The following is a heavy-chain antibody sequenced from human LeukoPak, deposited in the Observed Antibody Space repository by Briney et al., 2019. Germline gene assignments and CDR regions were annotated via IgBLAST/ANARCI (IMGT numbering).Heavy chain of an antibody. CDR1: GFTFDSYA. V-gene: IGHV3-23*01. CDR3: AKTRAGNSSGRDPDGPMDY. D-gene: IGHD3-22*01. CDR2: ISRSGGIT. Sequence: GGSLRLSCAASGFTFDSYAIYGVREAPGKGLEWVSGISRSGGITYFEDSVKVPFTTTRDDSRNTVYLKINSLRAEDRALYYCAKTRAGNSSGRDPDGPMDYWGQGTLVTVSS. J-gene: IGHJ4*02.